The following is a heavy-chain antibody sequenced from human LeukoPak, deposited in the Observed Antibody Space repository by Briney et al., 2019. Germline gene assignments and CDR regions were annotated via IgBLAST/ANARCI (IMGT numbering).Heavy chain of an antibody. D-gene: IGHD5-24*01. CDR1: GFTVSSNY. V-gene: IGHV3-53*01. CDR2: IYSGGST. J-gene: IGHJ4*02. Sequence: GGSLRLSSAASGFTVSSNYMSWVRQAPGKGLEWVSVIYSGGSTYYADSVKGRFTISRDNSKNTLYLQMNSLRAEDTAVYYCARTRRDGYNYGAYYFDYWGQGTLVTVSS. CDR3: ARTRRDGYNYGAYYFDY.